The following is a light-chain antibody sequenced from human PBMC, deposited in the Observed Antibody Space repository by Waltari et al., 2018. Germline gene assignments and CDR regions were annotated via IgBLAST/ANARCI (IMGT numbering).Light chain of an antibody. J-gene: IGKJ2*03. CDR3: QQYNYLPYS. CDR2: NGN. Sequence: DIQMTQSPSSLSASVGDRVTITCRASQAINTYLNWYQQKPGKAPKLLIYNGNRLETGVPSRFSGSGSGTEFTLTISSLQPEDFATYCCQQYNYLPYSFGQGTKVEIK. CDR1: QAINTY. V-gene: IGKV1-17*01.